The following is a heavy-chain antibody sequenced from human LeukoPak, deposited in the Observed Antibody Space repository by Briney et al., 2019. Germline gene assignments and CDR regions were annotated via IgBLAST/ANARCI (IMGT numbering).Heavy chain of an antibody. CDR3: ATCNPATAITFDY. V-gene: IGHV4-39*01. Sequence: PSETLSLTCTVSGGSISSSSYYWGWIRQPPGKGLEWIGSIYYSGSTYYNPSLKSRVTISVDTSKNQFSLKLSSVTAADTAVYYCATCNPATAITFDYWGQGTLVTVSS. CDR2: IYYSGST. J-gene: IGHJ4*02. CDR1: GGSISSSSYY. D-gene: IGHD2-21*02.